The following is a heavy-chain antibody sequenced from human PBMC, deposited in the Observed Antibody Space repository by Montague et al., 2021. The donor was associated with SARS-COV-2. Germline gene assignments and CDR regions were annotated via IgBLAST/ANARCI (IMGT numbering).Heavy chain of an antibody. CDR3: AKDIERLRWGDYGMDV. CDR2: ISWDGGST. J-gene: IGHJ6*02. D-gene: IGHD4-23*01. CDR1: GFTFDDYA. Sequence: SLRLSLSASGFTFDDYAMHWVRQAPGKGLEWVSLISWDGGSTYYADSVKGRFTISRDNSKNSLYLQMNSLRAEDTALYYCAKDIERLRWGDYGMDVWGQGTTVTVSS. V-gene: IGHV3-43D*03.